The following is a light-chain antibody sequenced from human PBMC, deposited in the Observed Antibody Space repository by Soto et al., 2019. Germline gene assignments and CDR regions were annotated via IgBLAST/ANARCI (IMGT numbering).Light chain of an antibody. V-gene: IGKV3-20*01. CDR2: GAS. CDR1: QSVSTSY. J-gene: IGKJ1*01. Sequence: DIELTQSPGTLSSSAGDSIPLXWRASQSVSTSYLAWYQQKTGQAPRLLIYGASSRATGIPDRFSGSGSGTDFTLTISGLEPEDFAVYYCQQYGNSRGTFGQGTKVDIK. CDR3: QQYGNSRGT.